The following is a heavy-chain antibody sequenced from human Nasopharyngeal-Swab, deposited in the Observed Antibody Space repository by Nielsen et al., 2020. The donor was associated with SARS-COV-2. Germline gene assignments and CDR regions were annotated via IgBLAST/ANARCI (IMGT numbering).Heavy chain of an antibody. V-gene: IGHV3-30*18. CDR1: GFIFSTYG. CDR2: ISYDGSKM. CDR3: AKDGYDFWSHYGFDM. J-gene: IGHJ3*02. Sequence: SLKISCAASGFIFSTYGIHWVRQAPGKGLEWVAVISYDGSKMYYADSVKGRFTISRDNSKNTLYLQMNSLRAEDTAVYYCAKDGYDFWSHYGFDMWGQGTMVAVS. D-gene: IGHD3-3*01.